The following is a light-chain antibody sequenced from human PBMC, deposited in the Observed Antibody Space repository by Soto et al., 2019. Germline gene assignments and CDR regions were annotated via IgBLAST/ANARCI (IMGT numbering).Light chain of an antibody. CDR3: QQYNNWPPLT. CDR2: GAS. CDR1: QSVSSN. Sequence: EIVMTQSPATLSVSPGERATLSCRASQSVSSNLAWYQQKPGQAPRLLIYGASTRATGIPARFSGSGSGTEFTLTISSLQSEDFAVYSCQQYNNWPPLTFGGGTKVDLK. V-gene: IGKV3-15*01. J-gene: IGKJ4*01.